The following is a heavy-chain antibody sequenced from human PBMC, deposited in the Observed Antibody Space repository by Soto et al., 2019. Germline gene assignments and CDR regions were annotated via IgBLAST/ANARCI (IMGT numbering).Heavy chain of an antibody. CDR1: GFTFSSYA. J-gene: IGHJ6*02. Sequence: EVQLLESGGGLVQPGGSLRLSCAASGFTFSSYAMSWVRQAPGKGLEWVSAISGSGGSTYYADSVKGRFTISRDNSKNTLYLQVTSLRAEDTAVYYCAKCVVPAASYYYGMDVWGQGTTVTVSS. CDR3: AKCVVPAASYYYGMDV. V-gene: IGHV3-23*01. D-gene: IGHD2-2*01. CDR2: ISGSGGST.